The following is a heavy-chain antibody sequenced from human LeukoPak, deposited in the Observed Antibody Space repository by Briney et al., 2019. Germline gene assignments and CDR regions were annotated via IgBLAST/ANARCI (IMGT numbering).Heavy chain of an antibody. J-gene: IGHJ6*03. CDR2: IKQDGSEK. Sequence: GGSPRLSCAASGFTFSSYWMSWVRQAPGKGLEWVANIKQDGSEKYYVDSVKGRFTISRDNAKNSLYLQMNSLRAEDTAVYYCARDKSGYDRSYYYYYYMDVWGKGTTVTISS. CDR1: GFTFSSYW. V-gene: IGHV3-7*01. CDR3: ARDKSGYDRSYYYYYYMDV. D-gene: IGHD5-12*01.